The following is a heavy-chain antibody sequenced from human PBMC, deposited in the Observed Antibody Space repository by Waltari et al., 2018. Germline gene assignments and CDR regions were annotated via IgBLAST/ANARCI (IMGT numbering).Heavy chain of an antibody. Sequence: VSCKVSGYALSELSMHWVRQAPGEGLEWMGGFNPEDGEIIYAQKFRGRVTMTEDTSTETVYMDLSSLRSEDTAVYYCATSNSGGRRGFDYWGQGTLVTVSS. CDR1: GYALSELS. V-gene: IGHV1-24*01. D-gene: IGHD2-15*01. CDR2: FNPEDGEI. J-gene: IGHJ4*02. CDR3: ATSNSGGRRGFDY.